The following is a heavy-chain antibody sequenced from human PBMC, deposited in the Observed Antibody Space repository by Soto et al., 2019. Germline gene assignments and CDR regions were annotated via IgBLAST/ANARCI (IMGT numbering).Heavy chain of an antibody. J-gene: IGHJ4*02. CDR2: IYYSGST. Sequence: SETLSLTCTVSGGSISSYYWSWIRQPPGKGLEWIGYIYYSGSTNYNPSLKSRVTISVDTSKNQFSLKLSSVTAADTAVYYCARLYGGWYDGSDYWGQGTLVTVSS. V-gene: IGHV4-59*01. D-gene: IGHD6-19*01. CDR3: ARLYGGWYDGSDY. CDR1: GGSISSYY.